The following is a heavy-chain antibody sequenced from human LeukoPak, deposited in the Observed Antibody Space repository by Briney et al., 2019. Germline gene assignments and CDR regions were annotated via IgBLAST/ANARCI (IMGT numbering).Heavy chain of an antibody. Sequence: SETLSLTCTVSGGSVSSGSYYWSWIRQPPGKGLEWIGYIYYSGSTNYNPSLKSRVTISVDTSKNQFSLKLSSVTAADTAVYYRAREVGRYYDSSGSRYNWFDPWGQGTLVTVSS. J-gene: IGHJ5*02. CDR3: AREVGRYYDSSGSRYNWFDP. D-gene: IGHD3-22*01. V-gene: IGHV4-61*01. CDR1: GGSVSSGSYY. CDR2: IYYSGST.